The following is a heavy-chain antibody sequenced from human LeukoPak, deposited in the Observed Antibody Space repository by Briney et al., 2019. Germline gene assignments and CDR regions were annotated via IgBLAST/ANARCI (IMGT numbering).Heavy chain of an antibody. CDR2: ISGSGDST. CDR3: ARGGWYGDY. J-gene: IGHJ4*02. CDR1: EFTFSSYA. D-gene: IGHD6-19*01. V-gene: IGHV3-23*01. Sequence: GGSLRLSCAASEFTFSSYAMQWVRQAPGKGLEWVSGISGSGDSTYYADSVKGRFTISRDNSKNTLYLQMNSLRAEDTAVYYCARGGWYGDYWGQGTLVTVSS.